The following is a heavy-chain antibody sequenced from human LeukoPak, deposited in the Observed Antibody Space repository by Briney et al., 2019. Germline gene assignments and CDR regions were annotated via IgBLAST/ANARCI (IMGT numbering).Heavy chain of an antibody. Sequence: PGGSLRLSCAASGFTFSSYGMHWVRQAPGKGLEWVAFIRYDGSNKYYADSVKGRFTISRDNSKNTLYLQMNSLRAEDTAVYYCAKDHRSSWHILRTPPVGCWGQGTLVTVSS. CDR2: IRYDGSNK. CDR3: AKDHRSSWHILRTPPVGC. V-gene: IGHV3-30*02. CDR1: GFTFSSYG. J-gene: IGHJ4*02. D-gene: IGHD6-13*01.